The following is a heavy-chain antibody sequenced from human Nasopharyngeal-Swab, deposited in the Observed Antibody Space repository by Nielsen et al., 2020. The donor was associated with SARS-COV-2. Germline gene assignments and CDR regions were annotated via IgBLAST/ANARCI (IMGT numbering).Heavy chain of an antibody. Sequence: GESLKISWVVSGFTFSNAWMTWVGQAPGKGLECVGRIKSRGDGGTIHYTAPVKGRVTISGDESKNTLFLQMNNLKSEDTAVYYCATSLTAGAFDFWGQGTMVTVSS. D-gene: IGHD7-27*01. J-gene: IGHJ3*01. V-gene: IGHV3-15*01. CDR3: ATSLTAGAFDF. CDR1: GFTFSNAW. CDR2: IKSRGDGGTI.